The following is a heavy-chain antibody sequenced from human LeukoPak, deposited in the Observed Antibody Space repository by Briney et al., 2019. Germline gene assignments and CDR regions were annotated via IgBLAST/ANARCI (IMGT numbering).Heavy chain of an antibody. CDR2: INSDGSST. D-gene: IGHD6-19*01. V-gene: IGHV3-74*01. Sequence: GGSLRLSCAASGFTFSTYWMHWVRQAPGQGLVWVSRINSDGSSTTYADSVKGRFTISRDNAKNTLYLQMNSLRAEDTAVYYCARVINSGWLGELSDWGQGTLVNVSS. CDR3: ARVINSGWLGELSD. CDR1: GFTFSTYW. J-gene: IGHJ1*01.